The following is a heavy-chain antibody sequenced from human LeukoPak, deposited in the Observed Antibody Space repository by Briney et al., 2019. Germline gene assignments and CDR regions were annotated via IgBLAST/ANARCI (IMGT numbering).Heavy chain of an antibody. V-gene: IGHV1-24*01. D-gene: IGHD3-22*01. Sequence: ASVKVSCKVSGYNLTEFSMHWVRRAPGKGLEWMGGFNPEDGETIYAQKFQGRVTMTEDTSTDTAYMELSSLRSEDTAVYYCATVYYYDSSGYYDYWGQGTLVTVSS. CDR1: GYNLTEFS. CDR2: FNPEDGET. CDR3: ATVYYYDSSGYYDY. J-gene: IGHJ4*02.